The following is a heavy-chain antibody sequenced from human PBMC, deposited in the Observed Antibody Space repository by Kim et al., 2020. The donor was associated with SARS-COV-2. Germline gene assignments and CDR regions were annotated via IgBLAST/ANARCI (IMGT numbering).Heavy chain of an antibody. D-gene: IGHD1-26*01. Sequence: GGSLRLSCAGSGFSFDDYGMSWVRRAPGKGLEWVSGVKKNGGNAAYIDAVKGRFTISRDNGKSSLHLQMSSLRPEDTAFYYCARGYMAGPIDLWGRGTLVTFSS. CDR1: GFSFDDYG. CDR2: VKKNGGNA. V-gene: IGHV3-20*04. CDR3: ARGYMAGPIDL. J-gene: IGHJ5*02.